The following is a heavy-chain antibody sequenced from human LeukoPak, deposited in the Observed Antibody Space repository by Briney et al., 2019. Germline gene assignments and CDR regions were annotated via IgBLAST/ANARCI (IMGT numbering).Heavy chain of an antibody. CDR2: INTNTGNP. CDR1: GYTFTSYA. J-gene: IGHJ3*02. D-gene: IGHD3-10*01. V-gene: IGHV7-4-1*02. Sequence: GASVKVSCKASGYTFTSYAMSWVRQAPGQGLEWMGWINTNTGNPTYAQGFTGRFVFSLDTSVSTAYLQISSLKAEDTAVYYCARDLRYYYGSGSYYGVDAFDIWGQGTMVTVSS. CDR3: ARDLRYYYGSGSYYGVDAFDI.